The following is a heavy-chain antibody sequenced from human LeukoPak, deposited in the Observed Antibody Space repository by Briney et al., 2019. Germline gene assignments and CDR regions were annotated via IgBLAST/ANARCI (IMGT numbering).Heavy chain of an antibody. V-gene: IGHV3-30*18. CDR1: GFTFSSYG. CDR3: AKDRGIVAVSTSYYMDV. CDR2: ISYDGSNK. J-gene: IGHJ6*03. Sequence: PGRSLRLSCAASGFTFSSYGMHWVRQAPGKGLEWVAVISYDGSNKYYADSVKGRFTISRDNSKNTLYLQMNSLRAEDTAVYYCAKDRGIVAVSTSYYMDVWGKGTTVTVSS. D-gene: IGHD2-2*01.